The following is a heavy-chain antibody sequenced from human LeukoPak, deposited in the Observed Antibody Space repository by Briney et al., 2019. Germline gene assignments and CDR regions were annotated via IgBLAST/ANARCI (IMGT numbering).Heavy chain of an antibody. CDR2: INHSGST. V-gene: IGHV4-34*01. Sequence: SETLSLTCAVYGGSFSGYYWSWIRQPPGKGLEWIGEINHSGSTNYNPSLKSRVTISVDTSKNQFSLKLSSVTAADTAVYCCARGYYGSGSYYSVYWGQGTLVTVSS. CDR1: GGSFSGYY. D-gene: IGHD3-10*01. J-gene: IGHJ4*02. CDR3: ARGYYGSGSYYSVY.